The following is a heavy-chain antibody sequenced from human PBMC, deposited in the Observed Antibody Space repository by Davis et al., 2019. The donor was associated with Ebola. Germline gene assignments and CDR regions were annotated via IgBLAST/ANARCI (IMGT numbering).Heavy chain of an antibody. J-gene: IGHJ6*02. Sequence: AASVKVSCKASGYTFTTYNMHWVRQAPGQRLEWMGWINAGNGNTKYSQKFQGRVTITRDTSASTAYMELSSLRSEDTAVYYCARVYCSSTSCYYYYGMDVWGQGTTVTVSS. CDR1: GYTFTTYN. V-gene: IGHV1-3*01. D-gene: IGHD2-2*01. CDR2: INAGNGNT. CDR3: ARVYCSSTSCYYYYGMDV.